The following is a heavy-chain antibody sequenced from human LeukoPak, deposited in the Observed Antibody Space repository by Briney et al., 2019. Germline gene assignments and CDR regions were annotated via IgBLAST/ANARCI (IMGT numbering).Heavy chain of an antibody. CDR1: GFTFSRSA. J-gene: IGHJ4*02. V-gene: IGHV3-30*18. Sequence: GRSLRLSCAASGFTFSRSAVHWVRQAPGKGLEGVAVISHDGSNTDYTDSVKGRFTISRDNSKNTLYLQMNSLRGEDSAIYYCAKGQELDDGVFDSWGQGTLVTVSS. CDR3: AKGQELDDGVFDS. CDR2: ISHDGSNT. D-gene: IGHD1-1*01.